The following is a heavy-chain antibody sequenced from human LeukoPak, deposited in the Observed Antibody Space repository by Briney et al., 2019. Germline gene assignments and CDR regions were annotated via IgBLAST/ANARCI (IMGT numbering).Heavy chain of an antibody. CDR1: GGSISSGSYY. CDR3: AREDYSYYWYFDL. J-gene: IGHJ2*01. CDR2: IYTSGST. V-gene: IGHV4-61*02. D-gene: IGHD4-11*01. Sequence: SQTLSLTCTVSGGSISSGSYYWSWIRQPAGKGLEWIGRIYTSGSTSYNPSLKSRVTISVDTSKNQFSLKLSSVTAADTAVYYCAREDYSYYWYFDLWGRGTLVTVSS.